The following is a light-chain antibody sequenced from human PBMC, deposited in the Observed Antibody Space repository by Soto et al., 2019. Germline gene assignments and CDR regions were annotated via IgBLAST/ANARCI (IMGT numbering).Light chain of an antibody. CDR3: QTWGNGIPLYV. J-gene: IGLJ1*01. CDR2: LNSDGSH. V-gene: IGLV4-69*01. CDR1: SGHSSYA. Sequence: QPVLTQSPSASASLGASVKLTCTLSSGHSSYAIAWHQQQPEQGPRYLMKLNSDGSHSKGDGIPDRFSGSSSGAERYLTISRLQSEDEADYYCQTWGNGIPLYVFGTGTKVTVL.